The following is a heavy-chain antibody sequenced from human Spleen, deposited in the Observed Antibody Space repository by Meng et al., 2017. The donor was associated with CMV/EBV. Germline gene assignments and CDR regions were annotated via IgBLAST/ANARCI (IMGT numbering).Heavy chain of an antibody. D-gene: IGHD3-10*01. CDR1: SIRSSGYY. CDR3: VRAETEPYGSGGYVWFDP. V-gene: IGHV4-31*02. Sequence: SIRSSGYYWSWIRQHPGKGLEWIGYIHNSGTTYFNPSLESRVTISADTSNNQFSLRLRSVTAADTAVYYCVRAETEPYGSGGYVWFDPWGQGTLVTVSS. J-gene: IGHJ5*02. CDR2: IHNSGTT.